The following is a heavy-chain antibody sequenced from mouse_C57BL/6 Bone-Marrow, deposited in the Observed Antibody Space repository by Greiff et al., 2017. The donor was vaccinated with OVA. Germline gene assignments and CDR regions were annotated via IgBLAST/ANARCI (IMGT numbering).Heavy chain of an antibody. CDR3: ARDYYGSSLLWYFDV. Sequence: EVQLQQSGPELVKPGASVKISCKASGYTFTDYYMNWVKQSHGKSLEWIGDINPNNGGTSYNQKFKGKATLTVDKSSSTAYMELRSLTSEDSAVYYCARDYYGSSLLWYFDVWGTGTTVTVSS. D-gene: IGHD1-1*01. J-gene: IGHJ1*03. CDR2: INPNNGGT. CDR1: GYTFTDYY. V-gene: IGHV1-26*01.